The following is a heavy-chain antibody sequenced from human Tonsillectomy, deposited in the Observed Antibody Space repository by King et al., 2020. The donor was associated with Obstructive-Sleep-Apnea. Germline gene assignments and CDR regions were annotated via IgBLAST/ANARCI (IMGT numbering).Heavy chain of an antibody. CDR1: GFTFSSYA. J-gene: IGHJ4*02. V-gene: IGHV3-30*04. D-gene: IGHD5-24*01. Sequence: VQLVESGGGVVQPGRSLRLSCAASGFTFSSYAMHWVRQAPGKGLEWVAVISYDGSNKYYADSVKGRFTISRDNSKNTLYLQMNSLRAEDTAVYYCARAFDMAAPDYWGQGTLVTVSS. CDR2: ISYDGSNK. CDR3: ARAFDMAAPDY.